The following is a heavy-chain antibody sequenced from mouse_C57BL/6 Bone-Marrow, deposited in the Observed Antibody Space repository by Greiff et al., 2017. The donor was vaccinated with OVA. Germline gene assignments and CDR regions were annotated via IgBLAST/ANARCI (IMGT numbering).Heavy chain of an antibody. Sequence: LVESGAELARPGASVKMSCKASGYTFTSYTMHWVKQRPGQGLEWIGYINPSSGYTKYNQKFKDKATLTADKSSSTAYMQLSSLTSEDSAVYYCARWAAWFAYWGQGTLVTVSA. J-gene: IGHJ3*01. CDR2: INPSSGYT. CDR3: ARWAAWFAY. CDR1: GYTFTSYT. V-gene: IGHV1-4*01.